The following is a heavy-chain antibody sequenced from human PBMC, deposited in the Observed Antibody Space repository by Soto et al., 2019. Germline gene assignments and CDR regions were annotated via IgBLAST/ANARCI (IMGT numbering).Heavy chain of an antibody. V-gene: IGHV3-48*01. CDR1: GFTFSSYS. CDR2: ISSSSSTI. J-gene: IGHJ6*03. Sequence: GGSLRLSCAASGFTFSSYSMNWVRQAPGKGLEWVSYISSSSSTIYYADSVTGRFTISRDIAKNSLYLQMNSLRAEDTAVYYCARGPTVAYYYYMDVWGKGTTVTVSS. D-gene: IGHD4-17*01. CDR3: ARGPTVAYYYYMDV.